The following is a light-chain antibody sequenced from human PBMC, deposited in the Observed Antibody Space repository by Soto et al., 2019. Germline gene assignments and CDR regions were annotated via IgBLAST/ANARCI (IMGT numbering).Light chain of an antibody. CDR2: DTS. V-gene: IGKV1-33*01. Sequence: TQSPVTLSASVGDRVTITCQASHDIGTYLNWYQHKPGKAPKLLIFDTSHLATGVPARFSGSGSDTYFTFTITNLQAEDFAAYYCQQFDSVPLTFGGGTHVEI. CDR3: QQFDSVPLT. J-gene: IGKJ4*01. CDR1: HDIGTY.